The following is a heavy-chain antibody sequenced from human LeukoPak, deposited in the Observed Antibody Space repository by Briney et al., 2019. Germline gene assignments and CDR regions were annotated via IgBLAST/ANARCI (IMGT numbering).Heavy chain of an antibody. CDR3: ALRVGGITGTIDY. V-gene: IGHV4-34*01. D-gene: IGHD1-20*01. J-gene: IGHJ4*02. CDR1: GGSFSGYY. Sequence: SETLSLTCAVYGGSFSGYYRSWIRQPPGKGLEWIGEINHSGSTNYNPSLKSRVTISVDTSKNQFSLKLSSVTAADTAVYYCALRVGGITGTIDYWGQGTLVTVSS. CDR2: INHSGST.